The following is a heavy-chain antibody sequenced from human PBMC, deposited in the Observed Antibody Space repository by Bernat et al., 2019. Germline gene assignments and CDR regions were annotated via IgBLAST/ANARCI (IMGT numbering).Heavy chain of an antibody. J-gene: IGHJ6*02. Sequence: EVQLVESGGGLVKPGGSLRLSCEASGFTFSIAWMSWVRQAPGKGLEWVGRIKSKSDGGTTDHAAPVKGRFTILRDNSRSTRYLKLNSLKIEETAVYSCNTGCSGGSCESLAPMDVWGQGNTVTVSS. CDR3: NTGCSGGSCESLAPMDV. D-gene: IGHD2-15*01. CDR1: GFTFSIAW. V-gene: IGHV3-15*01. CDR2: IKSKSDGGTT.